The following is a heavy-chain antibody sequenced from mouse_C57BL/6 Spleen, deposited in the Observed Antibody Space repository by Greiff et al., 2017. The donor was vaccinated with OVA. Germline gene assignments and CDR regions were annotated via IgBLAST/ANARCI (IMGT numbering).Heavy chain of an antibody. CDR2: INPNNGGT. D-gene: IGHD1-1*01. Sequence: EVQLQQSGPELVKPGASVKIPCKASGYTFTDYNMDWVKQSHGKSLEWIGDINPNNGGTIYNQKFKGKATLTVDKSSSTAYMELRSLTSEDTAVYYCARGGYHGREYAMDYWGQGTSVTVSS. CDR1: GYTFTDYN. J-gene: IGHJ4*01. CDR3: ARGGYHGREYAMDY. V-gene: IGHV1-18*01.